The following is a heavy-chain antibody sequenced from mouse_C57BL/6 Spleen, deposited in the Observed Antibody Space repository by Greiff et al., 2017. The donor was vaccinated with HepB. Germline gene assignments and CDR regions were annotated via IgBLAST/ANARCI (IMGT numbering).Heavy chain of an antibody. J-gene: IGHJ2*01. CDR1: GYAFSSYW. CDR3: ARSILGGYFDY. Sequence: VQLQQSGAELVKPWASVKISCKASGYAFSSYWMNWVKQRPGKGLEWIGQIYPGDGDTNYNGKFKGKATLTADKSSSTAYMQLSSLTSEDSAVYFCARSILGGYFDYWGQGTTLTVSS. CDR2: IYPGDGDT. V-gene: IGHV1-80*01.